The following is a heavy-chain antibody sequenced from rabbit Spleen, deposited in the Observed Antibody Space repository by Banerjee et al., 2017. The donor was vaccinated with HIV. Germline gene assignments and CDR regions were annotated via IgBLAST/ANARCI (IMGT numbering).Heavy chain of an antibody. CDR2: INTITGKT. CDR3: ARDASNTAGDVFDL. V-gene: IGHV1S45*01. CDR1: GFSFSEKEV. Sequence: QEHLVESGGGLVQPGGSLKLSCKASGFSFSEKEVMCWVRQAPGKGLEWIGCINTITGKTLYATWAKGRFTISRASSTTVFLQMTSLTAADTATYFCARDASNTAGDVFDLWGPGTLVTVS. D-gene: IGHD1-1*01. J-gene: IGHJ4*01.